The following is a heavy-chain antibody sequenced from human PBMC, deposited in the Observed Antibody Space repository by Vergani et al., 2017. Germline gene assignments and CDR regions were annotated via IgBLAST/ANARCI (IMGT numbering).Heavy chain of an antibody. D-gene: IGHD2-2*02. V-gene: IGHV4-39*07. Sequence: QLQLQESGPGLVKPSETLSLTCTVSGGSISSSSYYWGWIRQPPGKGLEWIGSIYYSGSTYYNPSLKSRVTISVDTSKNQFSLKLSSVTAADTAVYYCASIVIVVVPAAIGWFDPWGQGTLVTVSS. CDR2: IYYSGST. J-gene: IGHJ5*02. CDR3: ASIVIVVVPAAIGWFDP. CDR1: GGSISSSSYY.